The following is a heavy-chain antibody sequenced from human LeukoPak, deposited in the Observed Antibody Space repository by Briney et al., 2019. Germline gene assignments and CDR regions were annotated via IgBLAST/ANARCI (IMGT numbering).Heavy chain of an antibody. D-gene: IGHD2-2*03. CDR1: GCSISSGYY. J-gene: IGHJ3*02. V-gene: IGHV4-38-2*01. CDR2: IYHSGST. Sequence: SDTLSLTCAVSGCSISSGYYWGWIRQPPGKGLEWIGSIYHSGSTYYNPSLKSRVTITVDTSKNQFSLKLCSVTTADTAVYYSASDGLDSPRVDPFDIWGQGTMVTVSS. CDR3: ASDGLDSPRVDPFDI.